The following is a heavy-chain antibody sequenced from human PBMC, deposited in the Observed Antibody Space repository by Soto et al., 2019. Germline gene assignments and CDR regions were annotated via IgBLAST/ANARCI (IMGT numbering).Heavy chain of an antibody. D-gene: IGHD2-8*01. Sequence: ASSVKVSWKASGYSFTDYHIHWVRQAPGQGLEWLGRINPKSGGTSTAQKFQGWVTMTTDTSISTASMELTRLTSDDTAIYYCARGDSTDCSNGVCSFFYNHDMDVWG. V-gene: IGHV1-2*04. CDR1: GYSFTDYH. J-gene: IGHJ6*02. CDR3: ARGDSTDCSNGVCSFFYNHDMDV. CDR2: INPKSGGT.